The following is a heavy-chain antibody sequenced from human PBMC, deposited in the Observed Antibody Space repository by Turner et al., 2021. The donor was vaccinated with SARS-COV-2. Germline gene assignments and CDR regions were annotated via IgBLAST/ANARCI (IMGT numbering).Heavy chain of an antibody. Sequence: QVQLVESGGGVVQPGRSLRRSCAASGFTFSSYAMHWVRQAPGKGLEWVALISYDGSNKYYADSVKGRFTISRDNSKNTLYLQMNSLRAEDTAVYYCARDGGSYFDYWGQGTLVTVSS. D-gene: IGHD1-26*01. CDR3: ARDGGSYFDY. CDR1: GFTFSSYA. V-gene: IGHV3-30-3*01. CDR2: ISYDGSNK. J-gene: IGHJ4*02.